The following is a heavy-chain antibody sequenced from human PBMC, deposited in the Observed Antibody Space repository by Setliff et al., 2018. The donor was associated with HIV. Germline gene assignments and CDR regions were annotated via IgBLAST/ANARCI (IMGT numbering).Heavy chain of an antibody. Sequence: SETLSLTCAVSNGSISTIRYYWSWLRQPAGKGLEWIGRVYISGSTDYNPSLKSRVTISVDTSKNVFFLKMSSVTAADTAVYYCARQVSGWDAFDIWGRGTVVTVS. J-gene: IGHJ3*02. CDR2: VYISGST. CDR3: ARQVSGWDAFDI. D-gene: IGHD3-10*01. V-gene: IGHV4-61*02. CDR1: NGSISTIRYY.